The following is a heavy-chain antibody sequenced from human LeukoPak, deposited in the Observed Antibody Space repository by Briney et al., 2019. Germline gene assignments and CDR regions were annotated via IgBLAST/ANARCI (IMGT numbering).Heavy chain of an antibody. D-gene: IGHD3-3*01. V-gene: IGHV1-8*01. CDR1: GYTLTSYD. J-gene: IGHJ5*02. Sequence: GASVKVSCKASGYTLTSYDINWVRQATGQGLEWMGWMNPNSGNTGYAQKFQGRVTMTRNTSISTAYMELSSLRSEDTAVYYCARGRDFWSGYPFDPWGQGTLVTVSS. CDR3: ARGRDFWSGYPFDP. CDR2: MNPNSGNT.